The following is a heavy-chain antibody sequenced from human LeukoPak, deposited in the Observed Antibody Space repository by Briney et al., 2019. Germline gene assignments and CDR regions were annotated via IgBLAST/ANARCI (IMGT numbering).Heavy chain of an antibody. CDR2: VRNDGSNE. CDR1: GFALSDYG. J-gene: IGHJ4*02. D-gene: IGHD5-12*01. V-gene: IGHV3-30*02. Sequence: GGSLRLSCAASGFALSDYGMHWVRQAPGKGLERVAFVRNDGSNEYYVGSVKGRFTISRDKSKNTLYLQMNSLRAEDTAVYSCAKESDSGYHSEGPKNWGLGTLVTVSS. CDR3: AKESDSGYHSEGPKN.